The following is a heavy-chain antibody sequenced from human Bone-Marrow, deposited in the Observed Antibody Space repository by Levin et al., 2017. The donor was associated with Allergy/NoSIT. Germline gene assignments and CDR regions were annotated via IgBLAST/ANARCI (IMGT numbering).Heavy chain of an antibody. CDR1: GYYFASYW. Sequence: GESLKISCKASGYYFASYWIGWVRQVPGKGLEWLGNIYAGDSDTRYSPSFKGQVNISVDKSTSTTYLQWSSLKPSDTAIYYCARPRDGGWFYMYWGHGTLVTVSP. D-gene: IGHD6-19*01. J-gene: IGHJ1*01. CDR3: ARPRDGGWFYMY. CDR2: IYAGDSDT. V-gene: IGHV5-51*01.